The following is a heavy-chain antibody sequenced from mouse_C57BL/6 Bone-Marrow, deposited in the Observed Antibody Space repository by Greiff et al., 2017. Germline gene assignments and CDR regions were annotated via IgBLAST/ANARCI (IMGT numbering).Heavy chain of an antibody. D-gene: IGHD1-1*01. CDR2: IDPENGDT. CDR3: TTDYGSSPDY. Sequence: VQLQQSGAELVRPGASVKLSCTASGFNIKDDYMHWVKQRPEQGLEWIGWIDPENGDTEYASKFQGKATITADTSSNTAYLPLSSLTSEDTAVYYCTTDYGSSPDYWGQGTTLTVSS. J-gene: IGHJ2*01. V-gene: IGHV14-4*01. CDR1: GFNIKDDY.